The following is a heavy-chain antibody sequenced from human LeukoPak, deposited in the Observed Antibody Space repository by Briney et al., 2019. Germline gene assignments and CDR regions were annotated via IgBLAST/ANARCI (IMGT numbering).Heavy chain of an antibody. Sequence: SETLSLTCAVYGGSFSGYYWSWIRQPPGKGLEWIGEINHSGSTNYDPSLKSRVTISVDTSKNQFSLKLSSVTAAGTAVYYCAIDISGLNFDYWGQGTLVTVSS. CDR1: GGSFSGYY. J-gene: IGHJ4*02. CDR3: AIDISGLNFDY. CDR2: INHSGST. D-gene: IGHD3-22*01. V-gene: IGHV4-34*01.